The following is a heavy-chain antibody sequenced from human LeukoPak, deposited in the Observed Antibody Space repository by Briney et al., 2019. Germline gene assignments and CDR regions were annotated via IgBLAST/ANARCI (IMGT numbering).Heavy chain of an antibody. V-gene: IGHV1-69*13. CDR3: ARDRRRIVVVTTGNDAFDI. CDR2: IIPIFGTA. Sequence: GASVKVSCKASGGTFSSYAISWVRQAPGQGLEWMGGIIPIFGTANYAQKFQGRVTITADESTSTAYMELSSLRSEDTAVYYCARDRRRIVVVTTGNDAFDIWGQGTVVTVSS. J-gene: IGHJ3*02. D-gene: IGHD3-22*01. CDR1: GGTFSSYA.